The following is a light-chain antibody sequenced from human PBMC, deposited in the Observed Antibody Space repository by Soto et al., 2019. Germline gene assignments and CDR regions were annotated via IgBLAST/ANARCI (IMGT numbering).Light chain of an antibody. CDR1: QSVKSN. CDR3: QQYDDWIT. V-gene: IGKV3-15*01. J-gene: IGKJ5*01. Sequence: EIVMTQSPATLSVSPGERVTLSCRASQSVKSNLAWYQQKPGQAPRLLTYGASTRATGIPARFSGSGSGTDFTLTISSLQSEDFAVYYCQQYDDWITFGQGTRLEIK. CDR2: GAS.